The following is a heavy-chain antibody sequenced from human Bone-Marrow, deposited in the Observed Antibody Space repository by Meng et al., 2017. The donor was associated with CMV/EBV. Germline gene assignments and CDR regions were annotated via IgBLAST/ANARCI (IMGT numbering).Heavy chain of an antibody. CDR1: GYTFTGYY. CDR2: INPNSGGT. D-gene: IGHD4-11*01. CDR3: ARDFDDTYSMISYYYYGMDV. J-gene: IGHJ6*02. Sequence: ASVKVSCKASGYTFTGYYMHWVRQAPGQGLEWMGWINPNSGGTNYAQKFQGRVTMTRDTSISTAYMELSRLRSGDTAVYYCARDFDDTYSMISYYYYGMDVWGQGTTVTVSS. V-gene: IGHV1-2*02.